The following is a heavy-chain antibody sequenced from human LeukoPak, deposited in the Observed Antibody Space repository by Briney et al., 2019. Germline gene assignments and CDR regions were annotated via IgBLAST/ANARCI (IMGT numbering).Heavy chain of an antibody. Sequence: PSETLSLTCTVSGGSISSYYWSWIRQPPGKGLEWIGYIYYSGSTNYNPSLKSRVTISVDTSKNQFSLKLSSVTAADTAVYYCARSPITMVRGVISYYFDYWGQGTLVTVSS. J-gene: IGHJ4*02. CDR3: ARSPITMVRGVISYYFDY. CDR1: GGSISSYY. CDR2: IYYSGST. D-gene: IGHD3-10*01. V-gene: IGHV4-59*01.